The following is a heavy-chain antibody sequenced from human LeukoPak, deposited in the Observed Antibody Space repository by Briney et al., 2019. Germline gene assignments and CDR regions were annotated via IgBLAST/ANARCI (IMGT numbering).Heavy chain of an antibody. V-gene: IGHV3-21*01. Sequence: GGSLRLSCAASGFTFSSYSMNWVRQAPGKGLEWVSSISSSSSYIYYADSVKGRFTISRDNAKSSLYLQMNSLRAEDTAVYYCARKAGTIFGVVIETYYYYYMDVWGKGTTVTVSS. CDR2: ISSSSSYI. J-gene: IGHJ6*03. D-gene: IGHD3-3*01. CDR3: ARKAGTIFGVVIETYYYYYMDV. CDR1: GFTFSSYS.